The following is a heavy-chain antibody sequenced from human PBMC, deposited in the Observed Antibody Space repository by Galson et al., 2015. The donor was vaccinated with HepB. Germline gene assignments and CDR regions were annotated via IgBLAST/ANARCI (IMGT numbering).Heavy chain of an antibody. CDR3: ARGPCSGGSCYSD. Sequence: SLRLSCAASGFTVSSNYMSWVRQAPGKGLEWVSVIYSGGSTYYADSVKGRFTISRDNSKNTLYLQMNSLRAEDTAVYYCARGPCSGGSCYSDWGQGTLVTVSS. CDR1: GFTVSSNY. J-gene: IGHJ4*02. CDR2: IYSGGST. D-gene: IGHD2-15*01. V-gene: IGHV3-66*02.